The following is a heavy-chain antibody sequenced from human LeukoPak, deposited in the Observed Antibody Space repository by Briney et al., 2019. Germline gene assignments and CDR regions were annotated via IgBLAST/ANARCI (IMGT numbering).Heavy chain of an antibody. J-gene: IGHJ4*02. D-gene: IGHD5-12*01. CDR2: IYPGDSET. CDR3: ARHGYSGYGIDY. V-gene: IGHV5-51*01. CDR1: GYTFSIYW. Sequence: GESPKISCKGSGYTFSIYWFGLVRQLPGKSLERVDIIYPGDSETTYSQSFQGQITISADKSIIPASLQWSSLKASDTAMYYCARHGYSGYGIDYGGQGAQVTVSS.